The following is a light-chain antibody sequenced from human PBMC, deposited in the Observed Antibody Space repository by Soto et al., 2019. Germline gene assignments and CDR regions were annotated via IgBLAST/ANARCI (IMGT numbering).Light chain of an antibody. Sequence: SYELTQPPSVSVAPGKTARITCGGNNIGNKSMHWYQQKPGKTPVLIIYYERDRPSGIPERYSGTNSGNTASLTISRVEAGDEADYYCQVWDSSSDRAVFGGGTKLTVL. CDR1: NIGNKS. J-gene: IGLJ2*01. V-gene: IGLV3-21*04. CDR3: QVWDSSSDRAV. CDR2: YER.